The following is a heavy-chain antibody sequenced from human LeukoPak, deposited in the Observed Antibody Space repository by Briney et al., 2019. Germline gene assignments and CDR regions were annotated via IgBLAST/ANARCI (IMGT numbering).Heavy chain of an antibody. CDR2: INHSGST. CDR1: GGSFSGYY. V-gene: IGHV4-34*01. J-gene: IGHJ6*03. D-gene: IGHD5-18*01. CDR3: ARLTAYYYMDV. Sequence: SETLSLTCAVYGGSFSGYYWSWIRQPPGKGLEWIGEINHSGSTNYNPSLKSRVTISVDTSKNQFSLKLSSVTAADTAVYYCARLTAYYYMDVWGKGTTVTVSS.